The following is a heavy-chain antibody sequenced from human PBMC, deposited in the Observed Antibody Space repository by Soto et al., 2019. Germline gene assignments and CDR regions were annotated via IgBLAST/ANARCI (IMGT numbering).Heavy chain of an antibody. V-gene: IGHV3-74*01. CDR2: INSDGSST. CDR1: GFTFSLYW. J-gene: IGHJ4*02. D-gene: IGHD1-26*01. CDR3: ARGWAHGNFDY. Sequence: GGSLRLSCAASGFTFSLYWMHWVRQVPGKGLLWVSRINSDGSSTTYADSVQGRFTISRDNAENTLYLQLNSLRAEDTAVYYCARGWAHGNFDYWGQGTLVTVSS.